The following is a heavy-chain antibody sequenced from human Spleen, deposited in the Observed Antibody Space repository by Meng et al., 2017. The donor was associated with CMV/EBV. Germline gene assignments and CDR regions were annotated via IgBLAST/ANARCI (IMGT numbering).Heavy chain of an antibody. CDR2: IDHIGKDT. V-gene: IGHV3-48*03. D-gene: IGHD6-19*01. J-gene: IGHJ4*02. CDR3: ARVDSSVPFDY. Sequence: GESLKISCVVSGFTFRSYEMTWVRQAPGRGLEWISYIDHIGKDTYYADSVKGRFTISRDNAKNSLYLQMNSLRAEDTAVYYCARVDSSVPFDYWGQGTLVTVSS. CDR1: GFTFRSYE.